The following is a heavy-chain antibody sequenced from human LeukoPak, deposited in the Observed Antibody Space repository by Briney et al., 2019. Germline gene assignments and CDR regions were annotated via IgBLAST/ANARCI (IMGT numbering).Heavy chain of an antibody. CDR2: INPNSGGT. Sequence: ASVKVSCKASGYTFTGYYMHWVRQAPGQGLEWMGWINPNSGGTNYAQKFQGRVTMTRDTSISTAYMELSRLRSDDTAVYYCARAHYDFWSGYYTVYGMDVWGQGTTVTVSS. CDR1: GYTFTGYY. J-gene: IGHJ6*02. V-gene: IGHV1-2*02. D-gene: IGHD3-3*01. CDR3: ARAHYDFWSGYYTVYGMDV.